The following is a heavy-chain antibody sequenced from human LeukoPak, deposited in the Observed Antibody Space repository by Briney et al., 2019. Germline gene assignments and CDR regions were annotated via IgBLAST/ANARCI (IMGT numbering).Heavy chain of an antibody. V-gene: IGHV3-33*01. J-gene: IGHJ3*02. CDR2: IWYVGSNK. CDR1: GVTSSIYG. D-gene: IGHD3-22*01. CDR3: VRVRGKMPRDSSGPAAFDI. Sequence: RGSLRLSCAASGVTSSIYGMHWVRQAPGKGLGWGAVIWYVGSNKYYADSVKGRFTISRDNSKNTLYLRMNSLRAEDTAVYYCVRVRGKMPRDSSGPAAFDIWGQGTMVTVSS.